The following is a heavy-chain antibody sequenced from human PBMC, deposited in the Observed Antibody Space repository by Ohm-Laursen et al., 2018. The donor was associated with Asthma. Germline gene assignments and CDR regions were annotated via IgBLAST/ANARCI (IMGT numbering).Heavy chain of an antibody. D-gene: IGHD3-3*01. V-gene: IGHV3-20*01. Sequence: SLRLSCTAFGFTFDDYGMSWVRQGPGRGLEWVSGINWNGGTTGYGDSVKGRFTISRDNAKNSLYLHMNSLRAEDTALYHCVRVRRSTIFGVVSNWGQGTLVTVSS. CDR3: VRVRRSTIFGVVSN. CDR2: INWNGGTT. J-gene: IGHJ4*02. CDR1: GFTFDDYG.